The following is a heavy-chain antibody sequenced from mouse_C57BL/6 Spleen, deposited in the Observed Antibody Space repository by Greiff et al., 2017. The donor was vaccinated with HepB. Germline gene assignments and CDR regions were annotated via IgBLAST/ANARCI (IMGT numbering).Heavy chain of an antibody. J-gene: IGHJ2*01. CDR2: IYPSDSET. V-gene: IGHV1-61*01. CDR1: GYTFTSYW. Sequence: QVHVKQPGAELVRPGSSVKLSCKASGYTFTSYWMDWVKQRPGQGLEWIGNIYPSDSETHYNQKFKDKATLTVDKSSSTAYMQLSSLTSEDSAVYYCARGRLRLLYFDYWGQGTTLTVSS. D-gene: IGHD2-4*01. CDR3: ARGRLRLLYFDY.